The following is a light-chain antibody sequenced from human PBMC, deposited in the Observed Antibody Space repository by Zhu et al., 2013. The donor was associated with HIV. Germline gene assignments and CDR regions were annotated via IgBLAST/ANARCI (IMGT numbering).Light chain of an antibody. CDR3: QQYGKSPLT. J-gene: IGKJ4*01. CDR2: DAS. Sequence: EIVLTQSPTTLSLSPGDRATLFCRASQNVNKYLAWYQQRPGQAPRLLIFDASSRATGVPVRFSGSGSGTDFTLSISRLEPEDFAVYYCQQYGKSPLTFGGGTTVEIK. V-gene: IGKV3-20*01. CDR1: QNVNKY.